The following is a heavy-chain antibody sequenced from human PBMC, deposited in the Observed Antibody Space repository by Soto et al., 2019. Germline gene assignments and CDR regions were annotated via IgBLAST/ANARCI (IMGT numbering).Heavy chain of an antibody. CDR1: GFSFSTYA. V-gene: IGHV3-21*01. J-gene: IGHJ6*02. Sequence: EVQLVESGGGLVKPGGSLRLSCEASGFSFSTYAMNWVRQAPGKGLEWVSSISTSSSYIKYADSLKGRVTISRDNAKSSLYLQMNGLSAEDTAVYYCASDYYGSGNYFNGMDVWGQGTTVTVAS. D-gene: IGHD3-10*01. CDR3: ASDYYGSGNYFNGMDV. CDR2: ISTSSSYI.